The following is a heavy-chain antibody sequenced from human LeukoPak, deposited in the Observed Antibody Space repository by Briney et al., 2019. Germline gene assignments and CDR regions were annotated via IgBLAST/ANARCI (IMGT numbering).Heavy chain of an antibody. Sequence: PSQTLSLTCAVSGGSISSGGYSWSWIRQPPGKGLEWIGYIYHSGSTYYNPSLKSRVTISVDRSKNQFPLKLSSVTAADTAVYYCARGGGGDQHWFDPWGQGTLVTVSS. CDR1: GGSISSGGYS. V-gene: IGHV4-30-2*01. J-gene: IGHJ5*02. CDR2: IYHSGST. CDR3: ARGGGGDQHWFDP. D-gene: IGHD2-2*01.